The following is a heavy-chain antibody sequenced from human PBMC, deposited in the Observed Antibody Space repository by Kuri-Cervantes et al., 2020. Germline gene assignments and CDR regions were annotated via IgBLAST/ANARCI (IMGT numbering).Heavy chain of an antibody. CDR3: ARGTLYIYFDY. V-gene: IGHV4-39*07. Sequence: SETLSLTCTVSGGSVSSGSYYWGWIRQPPGKGLEWIGSIYYSGSTYYNPSLKSRVTISVDTSKNQFSLKLSSVTAADTAVYYCARGTLYIYFDYWGQGTLVTVSS. CDR2: IYYSGST. D-gene: IGHD2-2*02. CDR1: GGSVSSGSYY. J-gene: IGHJ4*02.